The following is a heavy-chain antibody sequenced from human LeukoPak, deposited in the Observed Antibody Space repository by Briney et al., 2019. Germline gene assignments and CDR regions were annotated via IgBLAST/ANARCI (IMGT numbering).Heavy chain of an antibody. J-gene: IGHJ6*03. Sequence: GGSLRLSCVASGFTFSSYWMHWVRQAPGKGLVWVSRIKSDGSSTSYAGSVKGRFTISRDNAKNTLYLQMNSLRGDDTAVYYCARITMYYYDSSGYYMDVWGQGTTVTVSS. CDR2: IKSDGSST. D-gene: IGHD3-22*01. CDR3: ARITMYYYDSSGYYMDV. V-gene: IGHV3-74*01. CDR1: GFTFSSYW.